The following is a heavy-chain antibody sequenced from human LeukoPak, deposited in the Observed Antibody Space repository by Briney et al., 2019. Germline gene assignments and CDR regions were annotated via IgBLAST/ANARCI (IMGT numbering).Heavy chain of an antibody. CDR1: GFTFSDYY. J-gene: IGHJ4*02. Sequence: GGSLRLSCAASGFTFSDYYMSWIRQAPGKGLEWVSYISSSSSYTNYADSVKGRFTISRDNAKNSLCLQMNSLRAEDTAVYYCARESYGSGSFDYWGQGTLVTVSS. CDR3: ARESYGSGSFDY. CDR2: ISSSSSYT. V-gene: IGHV3-11*05. D-gene: IGHD3-10*01.